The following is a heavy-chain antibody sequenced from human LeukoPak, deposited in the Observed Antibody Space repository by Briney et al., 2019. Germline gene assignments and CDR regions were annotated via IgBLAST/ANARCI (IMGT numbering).Heavy chain of an antibody. CDR1: GFTFSSYS. CDR3: AKNGDRGAYCTGGTCYPYFYYYMDA. Sequence: GGSLSLSCAASGFTFSSYSMNWVRQAPGKGLEWVSATSSSEAGTYHADSVRARFTISRDNYKNTLYLQMNSLRAEDTAIYYCAKNGDRGAYCTGGTCYPYFYYYMDAWGKGTTVTI. D-gene: IGHD2-15*01. J-gene: IGHJ6*03. V-gene: IGHV3-23*01. CDR2: TSSSEAGT.